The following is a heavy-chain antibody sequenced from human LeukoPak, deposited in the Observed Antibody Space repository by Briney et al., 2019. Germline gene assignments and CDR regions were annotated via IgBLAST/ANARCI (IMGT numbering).Heavy chain of an antibody. CDR3: GYGDYVGVDY. D-gene: IGHD4-17*01. J-gene: IGHJ4*02. V-gene: IGHV3-30*02. CDR2: IWYDGSNK. CDR1: GSTFSSYG. Sequence: GGSLRLSCAASGSTFSSYGMHWVRQAPGKGLEWVVVIWYDGSNKYYADSVKGRFTISRDNSKNTLYLQMNSLRAEDTAVYYCGYGDYVGVDYWGQGTLVTVSS.